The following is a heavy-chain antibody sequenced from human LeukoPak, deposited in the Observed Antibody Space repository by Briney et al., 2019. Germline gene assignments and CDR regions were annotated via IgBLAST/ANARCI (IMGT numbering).Heavy chain of an antibody. J-gene: IGHJ4*02. D-gene: IGHD3-10*01. CDR2: IYPGDSDT. Sequence: GESLKISCKGSGYSFTNYWIGWVRQMPGEGLEWMGIIYPGDSDTRYSPSFQGQVTISADKSISTAYLQWSSLKASDTAMYYCARLSNHYYGSGSYFPGYFDYWGQGTLVTVPS. CDR3: ARLSNHYYGSGSYFPGYFDY. CDR1: GYSFTNYW. V-gene: IGHV5-51*01.